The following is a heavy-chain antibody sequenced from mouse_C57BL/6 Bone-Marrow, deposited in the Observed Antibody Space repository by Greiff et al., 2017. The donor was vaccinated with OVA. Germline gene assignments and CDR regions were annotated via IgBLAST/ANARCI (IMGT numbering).Heavy chain of an antibody. D-gene: IGHD2-3*01. Sequence: VQLQQPGAELVRPGTSVKLSCKASGYTFTSYWMHWVKQRPGQGLEWIGVIDPSDSYTNYNQKFKGKATLTVDTSSSTAYMQLSSLTSEDSAVYYCARDGYYDYAMDYWGQGTSVTVSS. V-gene: IGHV1-59*01. CDR1: GYTFTSYW. CDR2: IDPSDSYT. J-gene: IGHJ4*01. CDR3: ARDGYYDYAMDY.